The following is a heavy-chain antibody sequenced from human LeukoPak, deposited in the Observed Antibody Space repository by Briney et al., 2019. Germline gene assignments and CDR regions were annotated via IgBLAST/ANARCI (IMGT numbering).Heavy chain of an antibody. Sequence: PSETLSLTCAVSGYSISSGYYWGWIRQPPGKGLEWIGSIYHSGSTYYNPSLKSRVTISVDTSKNQFSLKLSSVTAADTAVYYCARVEVVPAAPDYWGQGTLVTVSS. CDR3: ARVEVVPAAPDY. CDR2: IYHSGST. J-gene: IGHJ4*02. CDR1: GYSISSGYY. V-gene: IGHV4-38-2*01. D-gene: IGHD2-2*01.